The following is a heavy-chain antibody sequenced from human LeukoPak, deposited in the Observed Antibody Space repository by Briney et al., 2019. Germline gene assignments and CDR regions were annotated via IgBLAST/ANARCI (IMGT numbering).Heavy chain of an antibody. CDR2: INPHSGGT. V-gene: IGHV1-2*02. CDR3: ARMQQLVIDY. D-gene: IGHD6-6*01. J-gene: IGHJ4*02. Sequence: ASVKVSCKASGYTFTGYYMNWVRQAPGQGLERMGWINPHSGGTNYAQQFQGRLTMTRDTSISAAYMELSRLRSDDTAVYYCARMQQLVIDYWGQGAQVTVSS. CDR1: GYTFTGYY.